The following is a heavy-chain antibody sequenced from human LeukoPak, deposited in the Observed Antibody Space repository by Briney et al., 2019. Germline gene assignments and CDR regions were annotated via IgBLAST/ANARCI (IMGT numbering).Heavy chain of an antibody. CDR3: ATNGGRWLQLQVEYFDY. J-gene: IGHJ4*02. V-gene: IGHV1-2*02. D-gene: IGHD5-24*01. CDR1: GYTFTGYY. CDR2: INPNSGGT. Sequence: ASVKVSCKASGYTFTGYYMHWVRQAPGQGLEWMGWINPNSGGTNYAQKFQGRVTMTRDTSISTAYMELSSLRSEDTAVYYCATNGGRWLQLQVEYFDYWGQGTLVTVSS.